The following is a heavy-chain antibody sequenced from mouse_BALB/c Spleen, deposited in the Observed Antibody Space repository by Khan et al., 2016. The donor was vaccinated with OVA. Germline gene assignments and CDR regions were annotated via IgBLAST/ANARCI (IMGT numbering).Heavy chain of an antibody. CDR1: RYTLTNYG. Sequence: QIQLVQSGPELKKPGETVKISCKTSRYTLTNYGMNWVKQAPGKGLKWMGWINTYTGEPTYADDFKGRFAFSVETSARPACLPSIKLKYEATVTSGWTRSPGNALCADWAQATLCTVSP. V-gene: IGHV9-3-1*01. J-gene: IGHJ3*01. CDR3: TRSPGNALCAD. CDR2: INTYTGEP. D-gene: IGHD2-1*01.